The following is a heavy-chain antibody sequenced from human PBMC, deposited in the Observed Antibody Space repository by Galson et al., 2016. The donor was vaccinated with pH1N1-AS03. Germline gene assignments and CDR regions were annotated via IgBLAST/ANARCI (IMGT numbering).Heavy chain of an antibody. CDR3: VTGGNNFGHEY. CDR1: GFTFNNTW. Sequence: SLRLSCAGSGFTFNNTWMSWVRQAPGEGLEWVGRIKSKTDGGTTEYAAPVKGRFTISRDDSRDTMHRQTNNLKTEDSSLNYCVTGGNNFGHEYWGQGTLVTVSS. V-gene: IGHV3-15*01. J-gene: IGHJ4*01. CDR2: IKSKTDGGTT. D-gene: IGHD5-18*01.